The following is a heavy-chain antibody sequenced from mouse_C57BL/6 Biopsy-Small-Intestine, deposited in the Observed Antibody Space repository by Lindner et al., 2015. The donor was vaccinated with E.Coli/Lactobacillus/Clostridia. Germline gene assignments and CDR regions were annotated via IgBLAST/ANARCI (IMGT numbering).Heavy chain of an antibody. J-gene: IGHJ2*01. Sequence: EVQLQESGPELVKPGASVKISCKASGYTFTDYNMNWVKQSHGKSLEWIGDINPNSGDTRYNLKFKGKATLTVDKSSGTAFMEFRSLTSEDSAVYYCTRCDYWGQGTTLTVSS. CDR1: GYTFTDYN. CDR2: INPNSGDT. CDR3: TRCDY. V-gene: IGHV1-26*01.